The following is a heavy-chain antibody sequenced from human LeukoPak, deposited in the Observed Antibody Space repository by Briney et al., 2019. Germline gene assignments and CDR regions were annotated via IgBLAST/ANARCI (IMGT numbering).Heavy chain of an antibody. CDR1: GYTFTSYG. CDR2: ISAYNGNT. D-gene: IGHD2-15*01. CDR3: GTSGSGGRSIHPSQ. Sequence: ASVKVSCKASGYTFTSYGISGVRQAPRQRGQWRLWISAYNGNTNYAQKLKGRVTMTTDTSKSTASMELSILTSDDTAVYYGGTSGSGGRSIHPSQGGQGTLVTVHS. V-gene: IGHV1-18*01. J-gene: IGHJ4*02.